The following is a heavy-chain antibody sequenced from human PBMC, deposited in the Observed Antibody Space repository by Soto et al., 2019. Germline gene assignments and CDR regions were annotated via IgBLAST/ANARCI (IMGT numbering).Heavy chain of an antibody. V-gene: IGHV4-4*02. D-gene: IGHD2-2*01. CDR2: IYHSGST. CDR1: GGSISSSNG. CDR3: VSTGNCTSTSCYCWLDP. Sequence: PSETQSVPCPVSGGSISSSNGWSWISQPQGKGLEWIGEIYHSGSTNYNPSLKSRVTISVDKSKNQFSLKLSSVTAADTVVYYCVSTGNCTSTSCYCWLDPWGQGTLVTVS. J-gene: IGHJ5*02.